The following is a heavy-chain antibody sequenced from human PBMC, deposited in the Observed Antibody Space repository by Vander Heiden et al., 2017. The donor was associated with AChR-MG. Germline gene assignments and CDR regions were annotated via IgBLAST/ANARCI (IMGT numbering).Heavy chain of an antibody. CDR3: AKGGVLWFGAFDY. V-gene: IGHV3-23*01. CDR1: SFTFSTYA. CDR2: ISGSGGST. D-gene: IGHD3-10*01. J-gene: IGHJ4*02. Sequence: EVQLLESGGGLVQPGGSLRLSCAAPSFTFSTYAMNWVPPAPGKGLEWVSAISGSGGSTSYADSVKGRFTISRDNSKSTLYLQMNSLRAEDTAVYYCAKGGVLWFGAFDYWGQGTLVTVSS.